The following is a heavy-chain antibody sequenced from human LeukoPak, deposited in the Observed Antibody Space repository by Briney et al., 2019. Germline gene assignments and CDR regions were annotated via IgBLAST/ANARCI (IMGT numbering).Heavy chain of an antibody. J-gene: IGHJ4*02. CDR3: AKGGAYRGSYGDY. V-gene: IGHV3-23*01. CDR2: ISGSGGST. CDR1: GFTFSSYA. Sequence: PGGSLRLSCAASGFTFSSYAMSWVRQAPGKGLEWVSAISGSGGSTYYADSVKGRFTISRDNSKNTVYLQMNSLRAEDTAVYYCAKGGAYRGSYGDYWGQGTLVTVSS. D-gene: IGHD1-26*01.